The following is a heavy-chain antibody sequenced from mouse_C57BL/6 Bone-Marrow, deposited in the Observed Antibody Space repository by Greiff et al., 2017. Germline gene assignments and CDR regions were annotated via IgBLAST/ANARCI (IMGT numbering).Heavy chain of an antibody. V-gene: IGHV1-36*01. CDR3: ARKSSLYYYAMDY. CDR2: VYPYNGGT. J-gene: IGHJ4*01. CDR1: GFTFTAYY. Sequence: EVQLQQSGPVLVKPGPSVKISCKASGFTFTAYYLHWVKPSPGQSLEWIGLVYPYNGGTSYNQKFKGKATLTVDTSSSTAYMELNSLTSEDSAVYYCARKSSLYYYAMDYWGQGTSVTVSS. D-gene: IGHD1-1*01.